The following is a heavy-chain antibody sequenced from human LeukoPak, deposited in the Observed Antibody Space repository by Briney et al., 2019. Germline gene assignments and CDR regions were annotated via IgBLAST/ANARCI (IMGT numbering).Heavy chain of an antibody. CDR3: ARCLLDTAMVNFWFDP. D-gene: IGHD5-18*01. CDR1: GGTFSSYA. V-gene: IGHV1-69*05. J-gene: IGHJ5*02. Sequence: GASVKVSCKASGGTFSSYAISWGRQAPGQGLEWMGGIIPIFGTANYAQKFQGRVTITTDESTSTAYMELSSLRSEDTAVYYCARCLLDTAMVNFWFDPWGQGTLVTVSS. CDR2: IIPIFGTA.